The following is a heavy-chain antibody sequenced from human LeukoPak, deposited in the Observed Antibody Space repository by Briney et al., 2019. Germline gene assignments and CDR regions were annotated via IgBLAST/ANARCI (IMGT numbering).Heavy chain of an antibody. CDR1: GYTFTNYG. Sequence: ASVKVSCKASGYTFTNYGICWVRQAPGQGLEWMGWISAYSGVTNYAQKFQGRVTMTTDTSTSTAYMELRSLRSDDTAVYYCARGSTARYYYDSSGYYRGAVDYWGQGTLVTISS. CDR3: ARGSTARYYYDSSGYYRGAVDY. J-gene: IGHJ4*02. V-gene: IGHV1-18*01. CDR2: ISAYSGVT. D-gene: IGHD3-22*01.